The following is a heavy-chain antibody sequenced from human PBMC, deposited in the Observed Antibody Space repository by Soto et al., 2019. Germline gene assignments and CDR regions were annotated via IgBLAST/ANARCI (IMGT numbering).Heavy chain of an antibody. Sequence: QVQLVQSGAEVKKPGASVKVSCKASGYTFTIYGISWVRQAPGQGLEWIGWISGYNGNTDYAQNLKDRVTLTTDASTSSVYMELRTLRSDDTAVYYCARVDYYDSSGYYGYWGQGTLITVSS. CDR3: ARVDYYDSSGYYGY. V-gene: IGHV1-18*04. CDR1: GYTFTIYG. D-gene: IGHD3-22*01. CDR2: ISGYNGNT. J-gene: IGHJ4*02.